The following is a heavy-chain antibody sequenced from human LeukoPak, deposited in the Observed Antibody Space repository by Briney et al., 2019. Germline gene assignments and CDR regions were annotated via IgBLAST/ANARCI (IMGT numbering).Heavy chain of an antibody. CDR1: GFTFSDYY. Sequence: GGSLRLSCAASGFTFSDYYMSWIRQAPGKGLGWVSPMSGSGGSIYYADSVKGRFTISRDNSKNTLNLHMNSLRAEDTDVYYCEKDRSIADSGGMDVWGQGTTVTVSS. V-gene: IGHV3-23*01. CDR3: EKDRSIADSGGMDV. CDR2: MSGSGGSI. D-gene: IGHD6-6*01. J-gene: IGHJ6*02.